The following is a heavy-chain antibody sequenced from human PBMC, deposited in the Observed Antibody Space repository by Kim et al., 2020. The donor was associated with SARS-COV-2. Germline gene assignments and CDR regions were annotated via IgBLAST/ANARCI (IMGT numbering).Heavy chain of an antibody. Sequence: GGSLRLSCAASGFTFSSYAMHWVRQAPGKGLEWVAVISYDGSNKYYADSVKGRFTISRDNSKNTLYLQMNSLRAEDTAVYYCARAIHYYYISGYYTYWG. CDR3: ARAIHYYYISGYYTY. CDR1: GFTFSSYA. J-gene: IGHJ4*01. D-gene: IGHD3-22*01. CDR2: ISYDGSNK. V-gene: IGHV3-30*04.